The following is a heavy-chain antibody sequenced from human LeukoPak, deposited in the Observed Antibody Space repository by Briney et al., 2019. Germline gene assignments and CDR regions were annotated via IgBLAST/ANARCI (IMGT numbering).Heavy chain of an antibody. CDR3: ARDMVGLATNGNWFDP. CDR2: ISGYNGNT. D-gene: IGHD4/OR15-4a*01. CDR1: GYTFMNYG. V-gene: IGHV1-18*01. Sequence: GASVKVSCKAFGYTFMNYGITWVRQAPGQGLEWMGWISGYNGNTKYAQKVQGRVTMTTDTYTATAYMELRTLRSDDTAVYYCARDMVGLATNGNWFDPWGQGTLVTVSS. J-gene: IGHJ5*02.